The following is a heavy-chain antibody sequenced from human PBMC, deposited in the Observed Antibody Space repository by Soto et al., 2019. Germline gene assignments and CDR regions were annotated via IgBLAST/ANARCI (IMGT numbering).Heavy chain of an antibody. D-gene: IGHD6-19*01. CDR2: IYYSGST. V-gene: IGHV4-59*01. CDR1: GGSFSGYY. CDR3: ARVRNSSGWPDFDY. J-gene: IGHJ4*02. Sequence: SETLSLTCAVYGGSFSGYYWSWIRQPPGKGLEWIGYIYYSGSTNYNPSLKSRVTISVDTSKNQFSLKLSSVTAADTAVYYCARVRNSSGWPDFDYWGQGTLVTVSS.